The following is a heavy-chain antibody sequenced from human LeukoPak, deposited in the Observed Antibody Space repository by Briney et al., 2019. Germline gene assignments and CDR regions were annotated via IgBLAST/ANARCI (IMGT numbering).Heavy chain of an antibody. CDR2: IYYSGST. D-gene: IGHD6-19*01. CDR3: ARVGGSGWYVDY. CDR1: GGSISSGGYY. J-gene: IGHJ4*02. V-gene: IGHV4-31*03. Sequence: SETPSLTCTVSGGSISSGGYYWSWIRQHPGKGLEWIGYIYYSGSTYYNPSLKSRVTISVDTSKNQFSLKLSSVTAADTAVYYCARVGGSGWYVDYWGQGTLVTVSS.